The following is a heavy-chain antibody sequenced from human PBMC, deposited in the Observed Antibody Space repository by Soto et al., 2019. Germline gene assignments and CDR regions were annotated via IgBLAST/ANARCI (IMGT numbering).Heavy chain of an antibody. CDR1: GYTLTELS. V-gene: IGHV1-24*01. CDR3: ATPKKRYYYGSGSYPDYYYGMDV. CDR2: FDPEDGET. Sequence: GASVKVSCKVSGYTLTELSMHWVRQAPGKGLEWMGGFDPEDGETIYAQKFQGRVTMTEDTSTDTAYMELSSLRSEDTAVYYCATPKKRYYYGSGSYPDYYYGMDVWGQGTTVTVSS. D-gene: IGHD3-10*01. J-gene: IGHJ6*02.